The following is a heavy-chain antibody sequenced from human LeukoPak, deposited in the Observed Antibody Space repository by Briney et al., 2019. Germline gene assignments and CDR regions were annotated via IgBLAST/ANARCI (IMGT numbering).Heavy chain of an antibody. Sequence: GGSLRLSCAASGFSFSNYDMHWVRQAPGKGQEWVTFIRYDETNKYYADSVKGRFTISRENSKNTLYLQMNSLRAEDTAVYYCAKGLYHYYGSGSYTLDYWGQGTLVTVSS. D-gene: IGHD3-10*01. CDR2: IRYDETNK. CDR3: AKGLYHYYGSGSYTLDY. CDR1: GFSFSNYD. J-gene: IGHJ4*02. V-gene: IGHV3-30*02.